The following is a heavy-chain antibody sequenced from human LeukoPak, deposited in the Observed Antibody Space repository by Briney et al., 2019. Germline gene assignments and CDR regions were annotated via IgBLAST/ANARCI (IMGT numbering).Heavy chain of an antibody. V-gene: IGHV4-39*07. CDR1: GGSISSYY. CDR3: ARISSSNWYNERGAFDV. CDR2: IYHSGNT. Sequence: SETLSLTCTVSGGSISSYYWGWIRQPPGKGLEWIGSIYHSGNTYYNPSLKSRVTISVDTSKNQFSLKLRSVTAADTAVYYCARISSSNWYNERGAFDVWGQGTMVTVSS. J-gene: IGHJ3*01. D-gene: IGHD6-13*01.